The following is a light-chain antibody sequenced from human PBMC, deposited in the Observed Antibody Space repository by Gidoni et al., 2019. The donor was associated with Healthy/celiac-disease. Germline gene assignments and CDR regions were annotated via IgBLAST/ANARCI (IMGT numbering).Light chain of an antibody. CDR2: QDS. V-gene: IGLV3-1*01. J-gene: IGLJ2*01. CDR3: QAWDSRVV. CDR1: KLGDKY. Sequence: SYELTQPPSVSVSPGPTASITCSGDKLGDKYACWYQQKPGQSPVLVIYQDSKRPSGIPERFSGSNSGNTATLTISGTQAMDEADYYCQAWDSRVVFGGGTKLTVL.